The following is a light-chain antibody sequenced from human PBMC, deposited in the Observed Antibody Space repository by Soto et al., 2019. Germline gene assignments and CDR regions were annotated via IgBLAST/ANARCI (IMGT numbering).Light chain of an antibody. CDR2: GAS. J-gene: IGKJ1*01. CDR1: QGISSSN. V-gene: IGKV3-20*01. Sequence: EIVLTQSPGTLSLSPGERATLSCRASQGISSSNLAWYQQKAGQAPRLLIYGASSRATGIPDRFSGSGSGTDFTLTISRLEPEDFALYYCQQYCGSPLFGQGTKVEIK. CDR3: QQYCGSPL.